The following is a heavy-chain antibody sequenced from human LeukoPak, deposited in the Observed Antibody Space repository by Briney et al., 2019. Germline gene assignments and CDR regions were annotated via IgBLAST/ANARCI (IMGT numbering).Heavy chain of an antibody. CDR3: ARSTFDYGDYEGSDY. J-gene: IGHJ4*02. Sequence: SVKVSCKASGGTFSNYAISWVRQAPGQGLEWMGGIIPIFGTANYAQKFRGRVTITADKSTRTAYMELRSLRSDDTAVYYCARSTFDYGDYEGSDYWGQGTLVTVSS. D-gene: IGHD4-17*01. V-gene: IGHV1-69*06. CDR2: IIPIFGTA. CDR1: GGTFSNYA.